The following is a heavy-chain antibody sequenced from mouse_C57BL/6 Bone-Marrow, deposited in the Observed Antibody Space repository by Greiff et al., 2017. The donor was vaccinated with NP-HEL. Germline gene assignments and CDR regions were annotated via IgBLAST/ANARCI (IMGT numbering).Heavy chain of an antibody. J-gene: IGHJ2*01. D-gene: IGHD2-2*01. CDR2: IDPANGNT. CDR1: GFNIKNTY. V-gene: IGHV14-3*01. CDR3: ARAGSRWVRLLFDG. Sequence: VQLQQSVAELVRPGASVKLSCKASGFNIKNTYMHWVKQRPEQGLEWIGRIDPANGNTKYAPKFQGKATITADTSSNTAYMQRSSLTSEDTAIYFCARAGSRWVRLLFDGGGQGTTLTVSS.